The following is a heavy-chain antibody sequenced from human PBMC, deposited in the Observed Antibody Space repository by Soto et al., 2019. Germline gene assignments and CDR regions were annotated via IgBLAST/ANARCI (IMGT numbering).Heavy chain of an antibody. CDR1: GVTFSSYS. D-gene: IGHD6-6*01. J-gene: IGHJ4*02. CDR3: ATFTLYDSSSSFDS. Sequence: PGGSLRLSCAASGVTFSSYSMNWVRQAPGKGLEWLSYINSDSSAIYYADSVKGRFTISRDNAKNALFLQMNSLRAEDTAVYYCATFTLYDSSSSFDSWGQGTLVTVSS. V-gene: IGHV3-48*01. CDR2: INSDSSAI.